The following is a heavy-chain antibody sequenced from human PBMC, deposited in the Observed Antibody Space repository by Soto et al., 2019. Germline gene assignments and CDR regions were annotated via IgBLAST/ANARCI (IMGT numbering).Heavy chain of an antibody. Sequence: QLHLVESGGGVVQPWASVRLSCEASGFTFSAFGMHWVRQAPGKGLEWVAGIRHDGSNDYYSDFAKGRLTISRDNSRDTLYLQINSLRADDSAVYYCASVNTVRSWDYDGMDICGQGTTVTVSS. CDR1: GFTFSAFG. V-gene: IGHV3-33*03. CDR2: IRHDGSND. D-gene: IGHD3-10*01. CDR3: ASVNTVRSWDYDGMDI. J-gene: IGHJ6*02.